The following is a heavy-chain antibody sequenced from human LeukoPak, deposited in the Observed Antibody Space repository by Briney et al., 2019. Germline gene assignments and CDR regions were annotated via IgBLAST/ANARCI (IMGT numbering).Heavy chain of an antibody. J-gene: IGHJ4*02. CDR1: GGTFSSYA. CDR3: ASSDYGGNPFDY. D-gene: IGHD4-23*01. Sequence: SVKVSCKASGGTFSSYAISWVRQAPGQGLEWMGGIIPIFGTANYAQKFQGRVTITTDESTSTAYMELSSLRSEDTAVYYCASSDYGGNPFDYWGQGTLVTVSS. V-gene: IGHV1-69*05. CDR2: IIPIFGTA.